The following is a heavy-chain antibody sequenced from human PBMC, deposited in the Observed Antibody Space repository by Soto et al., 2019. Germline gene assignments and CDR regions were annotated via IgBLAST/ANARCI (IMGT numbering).Heavy chain of an antibody. Sequence: PGGSLRLSCAASGFTFSSYAMSWVRQAPGKGLEWVSAISGSGGSTYYADSVKGRFTISRDNSKNTLYLQMNSLRAEDTAVYYCAKDHTYDFWSGYYTPEWFDPWGQGTLVTVSS. D-gene: IGHD3-3*01. J-gene: IGHJ5*02. CDR3: AKDHTYDFWSGYYTPEWFDP. CDR2: ISGSGGST. CDR1: GFTFSSYA. V-gene: IGHV3-23*01.